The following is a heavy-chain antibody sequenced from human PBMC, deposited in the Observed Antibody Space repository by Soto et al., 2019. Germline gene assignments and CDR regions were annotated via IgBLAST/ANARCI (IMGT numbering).Heavy chain of an antibody. CDR1: GFTFSDYY. CDR2: ISSSGSTI. J-gene: IGHJ6*02. D-gene: IGHD3-16*02. V-gene: IGHV3-11*01. Sequence: QVQLVESGGGLVKPGGSLRLSCAASGFTFSDYYMSWIRQAPGKGLEWVSYISSSGSTIYYADSVKGRFTISRDNAKNSLYLQMNGLRAEDTAVYYCARDIVDGFDYYYGMDVWGQGTTVTVSS. CDR3: ARDIVDGFDYYYGMDV.